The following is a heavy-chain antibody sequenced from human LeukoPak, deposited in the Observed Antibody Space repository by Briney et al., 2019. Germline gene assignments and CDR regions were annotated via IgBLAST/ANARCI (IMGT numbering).Heavy chain of an antibody. V-gene: IGHV3-33*01. Sequence: GRSLRLSCAASGFTFSSYGMHGVRQAPGKGLEWVAVIWYDGSNKYYADSVKGRFTISRDNSKNTLYLQMNSLRAEDTAVYYCARDSCSSTSCYAAFDYWGQGTLVTVSS. CDR3: ARDSCSSTSCYAAFDY. CDR2: IWYDGSNK. D-gene: IGHD2-2*01. CDR1: GFTFSSYG. J-gene: IGHJ4*01.